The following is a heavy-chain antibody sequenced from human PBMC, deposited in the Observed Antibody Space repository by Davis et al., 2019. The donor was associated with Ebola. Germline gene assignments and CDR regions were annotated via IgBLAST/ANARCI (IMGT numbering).Heavy chain of an antibody. J-gene: IGHJ6*02. Sequence: ASVKVSCKASGYTFTGYYMHWVRQAPGQGLEWMGWINPNSGGTNYAQKFQGWVTMTRDTSISTAYMELSRLRSDDTAFYYCARSSGTGYYGMDVWGQGTTVTVSS. CDR3: ARSSGTGYYGMDV. CDR2: INPNSGGT. V-gene: IGHV1-2*04. CDR1: GYTFTGYY. D-gene: IGHD3-10*01.